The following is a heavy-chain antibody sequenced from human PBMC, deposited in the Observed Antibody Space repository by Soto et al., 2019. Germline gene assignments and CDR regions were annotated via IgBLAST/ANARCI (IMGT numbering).Heavy chain of an antibody. CDR2: INHSGST. V-gene: IGHV4-34*01. CDR1: GGSFSGYY. J-gene: IGHJ6*02. D-gene: IGHD6-13*01. CDR3: ARGREWQLVQVNYYYYYGMDV. Sequence: SETLSLTCAVYGGSFSGYYWSWIRQPPGKGLEWIGEINHSGSTNYNPSLKSRVTISVDTSKNQFSLKLSSVTAADTAVYYCARGREWQLVQVNYYYYYGMDVWGQGTTVTVSS.